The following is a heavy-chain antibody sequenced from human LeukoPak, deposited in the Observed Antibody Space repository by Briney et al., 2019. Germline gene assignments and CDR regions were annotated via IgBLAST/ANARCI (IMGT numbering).Heavy chain of an antibody. V-gene: IGHV3-23*01. D-gene: IGHD3-22*01. CDR1: GFTFSSYA. CDR2: ISGSGGST. J-gene: IGHJ4*02. Sequence: AGSLRLSCAASGFTFSSYAMSWVRQAPGKGLEWVSAISGSGGSTYYADSVKGRFTISRDNSKNTLYLQMNSLRTEDTAVYYCAKVTYYYDSSGYGELRLGYFDYWGQGTLVTVSS. CDR3: AKVTYYYDSSGYGELRLGYFDY.